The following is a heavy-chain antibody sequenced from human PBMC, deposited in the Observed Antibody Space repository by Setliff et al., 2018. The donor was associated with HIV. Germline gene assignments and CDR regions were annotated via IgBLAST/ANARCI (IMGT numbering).Heavy chain of an antibody. CDR1: GYTFSGYY. CDR3: ARDQGEAAARWDAFDI. Sequence: ASVKVSCKASGYTFSGYYLHWVRRAPGQGLEWMGWINPNSGATNYAQSFQGRVTMTRDTSISTAYLDLSRLRSDDTAVYYCARDQGEAAARWDAFDIWGQGTLVTVSS. J-gene: IGHJ3*02. D-gene: IGHD6-13*01. CDR2: INPNSGAT. V-gene: IGHV1-2*02.